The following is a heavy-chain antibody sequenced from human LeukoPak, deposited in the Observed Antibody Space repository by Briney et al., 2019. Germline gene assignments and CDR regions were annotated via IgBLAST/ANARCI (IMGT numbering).Heavy chain of an antibody. V-gene: IGHV4-4*07. CDR2: IYTSGST. J-gene: IGHJ6*02. D-gene: IGHD3-3*01. Sequence: PSETLSLTCTVSGGSISSYYWSWIRQPAGKGLEWIGRIYTSGSTNYNPSLKSRVIMSVDTSKNQFSLKLSSVTAADTAVYYCARALLSPNYDFWSGYPNGGYYYYGMDVWGQGTTVTVSS. CDR1: GGSISSYY. CDR3: ARALLSPNYDFWSGYPNGGYYYYGMDV.